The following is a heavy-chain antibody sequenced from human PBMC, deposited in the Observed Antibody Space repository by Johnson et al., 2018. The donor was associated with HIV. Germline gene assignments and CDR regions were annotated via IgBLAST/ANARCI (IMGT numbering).Heavy chain of an antibody. CDR3: AKDHWVVGSWQAFDI. V-gene: IGHV3-20*04. CDR2: ITWNGGST. Sequence: MLLVESGGGVVRPGGSLRLSCAASGFTFDDYGMSWVRQAPGKGLEWVSGITWNGGSTYYADSVKGRFTISRDNSRSTVYLHMINLRADDTALYYCAKDHWVVGSWQAFDIWGQGTMVTVSS. D-gene: IGHD6-13*01. CDR1: GFTFDDYG. J-gene: IGHJ3*02.